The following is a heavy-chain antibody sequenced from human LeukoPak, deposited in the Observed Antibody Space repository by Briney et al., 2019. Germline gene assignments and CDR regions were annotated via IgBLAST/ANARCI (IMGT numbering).Heavy chain of an antibody. J-gene: IGHJ3*02. CDR1: GYTLTELS. CDR2: FDPEDGET. V-gene: IGHV1-24*01. Sequence: ASVKVSCKVSGYTLTELSMHWVRQAPGKGLEWMGGFDPEDGETIYAQKFQGRVTITADESTSTAYMELSSLRSEDTAVYYCARGKVRGTGYPINDAFGIWGQGTMVTVSS. D-gene: IGHD3-9*01. CDR3: ARGKVRGTGYPINDAFGI.